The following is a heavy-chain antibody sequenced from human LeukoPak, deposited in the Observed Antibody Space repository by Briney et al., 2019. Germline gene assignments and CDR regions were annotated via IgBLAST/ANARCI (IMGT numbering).Heavy chain of an antibody. J-gene: IGHJ6*03. V-gene: IGHV1-18*01. CDR3: ARVRYSSSWYYYYYYMDV. CDR2: ISAYNGNT. D-gene: IGHD6-13*01. Sequence: ASVKVSCKASGYTFTSYGISWVRQAPGQGFEWMGWISAYNGNTNYAQKLQGRVTMTTDTSTSTAYMELRSLRSDDTAVYYCARVRYSSSWYYYYYYMDVWGKGTTVTISS. CDR1: GYTFTSYG.